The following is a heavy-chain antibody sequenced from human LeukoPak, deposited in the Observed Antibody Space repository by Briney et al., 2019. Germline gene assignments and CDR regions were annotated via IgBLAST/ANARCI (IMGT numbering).Heavy chain of an antibody. CDR3: AKGSGSGSPYYFDY. D-gene: IGHD3-10*01. CDR2: VTGGGEST. V-gene: IGHV3-23*01. CDR1: GFTFSSYS. J-gene: IGHJ4*02. Sequence: GGSLRLSCAASGFTFSSYSMNWVRQAPGKGLEWVSAVTGGGESTYYAASVKGRFTISRDNSKNTLYLQMNSLRAEDTAVYSCAKGSGSGSPYYFDYWGQGTLVTVSS.